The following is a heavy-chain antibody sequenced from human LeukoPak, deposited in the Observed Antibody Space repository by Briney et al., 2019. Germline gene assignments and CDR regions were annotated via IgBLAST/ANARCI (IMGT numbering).Heavy chain of an antibody. V-gene: IGHV3-53*01. CDR3: AKGYDFWSGYYSD. D-gene: IGHD3-3*01. J-gene: IGHJ4*02. CDR1: GFTVSSNY. CDR2: IYSGGST. Sequence: GGSLRLSCAASGFTVSSNYISWVRQAPGKGLEWVSVIYSGGSTYYADSVKGRFTISRDNSKNTLYLQMNSLRAEDTAVYYCAKGYDFWSGYYSDWGQGTLVTVSS.